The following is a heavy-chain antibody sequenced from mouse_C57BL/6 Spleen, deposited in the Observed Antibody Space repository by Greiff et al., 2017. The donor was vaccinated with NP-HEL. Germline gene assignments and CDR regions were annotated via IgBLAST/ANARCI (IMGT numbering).Heavy chain of an antibody. CDR3: ARQGARQLRPFDY. D-gene: IGHD3-2*02. V-gene: IGHV5-6*01. CDR1: GFTFSSYG. J-gene: IGHJ2*01. CDR2: ISSGGSYT. Sequence: EVQGVESGGDLVKPGGSLKLSCAASGFTFSSYGMSWVRQTPDKRLEWVATISSGGSYTYYPDSVKGRFTISRDNAKNTLYLQMSSLKSEDTAMYYCARQGARQLRPFDYWGQGTTLTVSS.